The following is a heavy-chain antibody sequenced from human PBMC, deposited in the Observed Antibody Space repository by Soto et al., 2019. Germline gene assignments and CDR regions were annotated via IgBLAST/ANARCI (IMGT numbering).Heavy chain of an antibody. Sequence: EVQLVESGGGLVQPGGSLRLSCAGSGFPFSNYWMHWVRQAPGKGLEWVSRIDHDGPTDYADSVRGRFTISRDNAENTLYLQMTGLRPEDTGVYYCVRDSHGDYWGQGTLVTVSS. CDR3: VRDSHGDY. J-gene: IGHJ4*02. CDR1: GFPFSNYW. CDR2: IDHDGPT. V-gene: IGHV3-74*01.